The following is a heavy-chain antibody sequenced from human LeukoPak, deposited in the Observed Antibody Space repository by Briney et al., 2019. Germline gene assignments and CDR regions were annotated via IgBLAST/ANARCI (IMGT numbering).Heavy chain of an antibody. CDR2: ISYDGSNK. J-gene: IGHJ6*02. CDR1: GFTFSSYG. CDR3: AKERRYCSGGSCLFYYDGMDV. D-gene: IGHD2-15*01. Sequence: GGSLRLSCAASGFTFSSYGMHWVRQAPGKGLEWVAVISYDGSNKYYADSVKGRFTISRDNSKNTLYLQMNSLIAEDTAVYYCAKERRYCSGGSCLFYYDGMDVWGQGTTVTVSS. V-gene: IGHV3-30*18.